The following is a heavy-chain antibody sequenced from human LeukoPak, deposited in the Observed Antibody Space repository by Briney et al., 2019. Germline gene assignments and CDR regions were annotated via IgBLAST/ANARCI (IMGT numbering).Heavy chain of an antibody. V-gene: IGHV4-59*01. Sequence: SETLSLTCTVSGGSISSDYWSWIRQPPGQGLELMGYIYYSGSANYNSSLKSRGTISVDTSRNQFSLKLSSVTAADTAVYYCASQYYYDSKFGPWGQGTLVTVSS. CDR2: IYYSGSA. J-gene: IGHJ5*02. CDR3: ASQYYYDSKFGP. D-gene: IGHD3-22*01. CDR1: GGSISSDY.